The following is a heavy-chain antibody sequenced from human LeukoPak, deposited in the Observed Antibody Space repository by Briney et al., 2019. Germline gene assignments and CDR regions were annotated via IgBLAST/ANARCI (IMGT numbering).Heavy chain of an antibody. V-gene: IGHV1-2*02. Sequence: ASVKVSCKTSGYTFTGYYMHWVRQAPGQGLEWMGWINPNSGGTNYAPKFQGRVTMTGDTSISTDYMELSSLRSDDTAVYYCARLYSSTEVIDSWGQGTLVTVSS. CDR3: ARLYSSTEVIDS. J-gene: IGHJ4*02. CDR2: INPNSGGT. CDR1: GYTFTGYY. D-gene: IGHD6-13*01.